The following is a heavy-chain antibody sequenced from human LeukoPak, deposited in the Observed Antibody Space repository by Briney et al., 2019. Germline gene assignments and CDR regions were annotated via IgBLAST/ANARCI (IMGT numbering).Heavy chain of an antibody. J-gene: IGHJ5*02. CDR3: ASQLLAAHWFDP. CDR2: IIPIFGTA. V-gene: IGHV1-69*05. CDR1: GGTFSSYA. Sequence: SVTVSCKASGGTFSSYAISWVRQAPGQGLEWMGRIIPIFGTANYAQKFQGRVTITTDESTSTAYMELSSLRSEDTAVYYCASQLLAAHWFDPWGQGTLVTVSS. D-gene: IGHD6-13*01.